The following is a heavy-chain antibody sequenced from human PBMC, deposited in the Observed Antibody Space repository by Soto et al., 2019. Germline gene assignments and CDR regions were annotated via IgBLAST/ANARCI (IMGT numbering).Heavy chain of an antibody. D-gene: IGHD2-15*01. V-gene: IGHV3-53*04. CDR2: IYSGGST. Sequence: GSLRLSCAASGFPISSNYMSWVRQAPGKGLEWVSVIYSGGSTYCADSVKGRFTISRHNSKNTLYLQMNSLRAEDTAVYYCARAPLVVVPAAYYYYGMDVWGQGTTVTVSS. CDR1: GFPISSNY. CDR3: ARAPLVVVPAAYYYYGMDV. J-gene: IGHJ6*02.